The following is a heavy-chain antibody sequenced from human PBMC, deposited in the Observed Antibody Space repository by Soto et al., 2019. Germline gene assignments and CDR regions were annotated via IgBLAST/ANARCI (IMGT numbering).Heavy chain of an antibody. D-gene: IGHD3-16*01. CDR1: GFTFSSYG. CDR3: AKVPGSYASSVADY. CDR2: ISYDGSNK. V-gene: IGHV3-30*18. Sequence: QVQLVESGGGVVQPGRSLRLSCAASGFTFSSYGMHWVRQAPGKGLECVAVISYDGSNKYYADSVKGRFTMSRDNSKNTLYVHMNSLRDKDTAVYYCAKVPGSYASSVADYWGQGTLVTVST. J-gene: IGHJ4*02.